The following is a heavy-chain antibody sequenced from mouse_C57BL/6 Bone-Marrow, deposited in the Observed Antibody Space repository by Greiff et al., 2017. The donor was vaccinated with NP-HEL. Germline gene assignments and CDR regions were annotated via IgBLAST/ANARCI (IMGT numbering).Heavy chain of an antibody. CDR3: ARSGYGSSWYFGV. D-gene: IGHD1-1*01. CDR2: IDPSDSYT. J-gene: IGHJ1*03. Sequence: QVQLQQPGAELVMPGASVKLSCKASGYTFTSYWMHWVKQRPGQGLEWIGEIDPSDSYTNYNQKFKGKSTLTVDKSSSTAYMQLSSLTSEDSAVYYCARSGYGSSWYFGVWGTGTTVTVSS. CDR1: GYTFTSYW. V-gene: IGHV1-69*01.